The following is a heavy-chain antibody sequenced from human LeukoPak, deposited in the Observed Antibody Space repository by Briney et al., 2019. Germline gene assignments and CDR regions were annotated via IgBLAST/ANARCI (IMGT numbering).Heavy chain of an antibody. CDR2: ISYDGSNK. CDR3: AKGPRAVADLGIRPYYFDY. Sequence: PGRSLRLSCAASGFTFSSYGMHWVRQAPGKGLEWVAVISYDGSNKYYADSVKGRFTISRDNSKNTLYLQMNSLRAEDTAVYYCAKGPRAVADLGIRPYYFDYWGQGTLVTVSS. J-gene: IGHJ4*02. D-gene: IGHD6-19*01. V-gene: IGHV3-30*18. CDR1: GFTFSSYG.